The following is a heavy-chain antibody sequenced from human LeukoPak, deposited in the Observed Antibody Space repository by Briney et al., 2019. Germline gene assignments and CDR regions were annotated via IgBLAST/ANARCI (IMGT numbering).Heavy chain of an antibody. CDR1: GFTFSSFA. V-gene: IGHV3-23*01. Sequence: GGSLRLSCAASGFTFSSFAMSWVRQAPGQGLEWVSAISDNSGNTYYADSVKGRFTISRDNSKNTLYLQMNSLRAEDTAVYYCAKEGGLDIVYWGQGTLVTVSS. D-gene: IGHD5-12*01. J-gene: IGHJ4*02. CDR3: AKEGGLDIVY. CDR2: ISDNSGNT.